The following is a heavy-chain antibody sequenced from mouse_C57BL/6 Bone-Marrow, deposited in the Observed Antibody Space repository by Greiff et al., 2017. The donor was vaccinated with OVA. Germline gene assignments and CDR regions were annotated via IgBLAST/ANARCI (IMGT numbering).Heavy chain of an antibody. CDR1: GFPITSGYY. Sequence: VKLVESGPGLVKPSQSLSLTCSITGFPITSGYYWIWIRQSPGKPLEWMGYITHSGETIYNPSLKSPISITRETSKNQFFLQLNSVTTEDTAMYYYAGDTSPFYYYGSWYFDVWGTGTTVTVSS. CDR3: AGDTSPFYYYGSWYFDV. CDR2: ITHSGET. D-gene: IGHD1-1*01. J-gene: IGHJ1*03. V-gene: IGHV12-3*01.